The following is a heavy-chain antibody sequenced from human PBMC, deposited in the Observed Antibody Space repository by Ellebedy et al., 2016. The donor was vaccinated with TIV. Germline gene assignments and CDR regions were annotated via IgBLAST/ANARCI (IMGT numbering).Heavy chain of an antibody. Sequence: GESLKISCAASGFSFSNYAMNWVRQAPGKGLEWVSHIGGTGAGGDYADSVKGRFTISRDNSRNTLYLQMNGLRAEDTAVYYCVKDHFNGNGIYDAFDIWGQGTMVTVSS. CDR2: IGGTGAGG. CDR3: VKDHFNGNGIYDAFDI. CDR1: GFSFSNYA. J-gene: IGHJ3*02. D-gene: IGHD1-1*01. V-gene: IGHV3-23*01.